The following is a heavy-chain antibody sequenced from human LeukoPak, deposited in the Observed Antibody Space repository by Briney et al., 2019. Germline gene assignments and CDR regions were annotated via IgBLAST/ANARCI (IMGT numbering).Heavy chain of an antibody. CDR1: GGSISSGDYY. J-gene: IGHJ6*02. CDR2: IYYSGST. D-gene: IGHD6-13*01. CDR3: ARDLLLFSSSWPRDPYYYYYGMDV. Sequence: PSQTLSLTCTVSGGSISSGDYYWSWIRQPPGKGLEWIGYIYYSGSTYYNPSLKSRVTISVDTSKNQFSLKLSSVTAADTAVYYCARDLLLFSSSWPRDPYYYYYGMDVWGQGTTVTVSS. V-gene: IGHV4-30-4*01.